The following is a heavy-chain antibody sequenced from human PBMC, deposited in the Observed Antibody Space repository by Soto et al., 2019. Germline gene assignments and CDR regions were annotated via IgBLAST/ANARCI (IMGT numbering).Heavy chain of an antibody. J-gene: IGHJ4*02. CDR3: ARAGYSSRWYGY. V-gene: IGHV1-8*01. Sequence: QVQLVQSGAEVKKPGASVKVSCKASGYTFTSYDINWVRQATGQGLEWMGWMNPNSGNTGYAQKLQGRVTMTRNTSISTAYLEVSSLRSEDTAVYYCARAGYSSRWYGYWGQGTLVTVSS. D-gene: IGHD6-19*01. CDR1: GYTFTSYD. CDR2: MNPNSGNT.